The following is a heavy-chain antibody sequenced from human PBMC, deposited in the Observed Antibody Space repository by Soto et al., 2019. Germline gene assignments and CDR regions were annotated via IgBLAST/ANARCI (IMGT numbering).Heavy chain of an antibody. D-gene: IGHD3-3*01. Sequence: PGGSLRLSCAASGFTFGSYAMSWVGQGPGKGLEWVSAISGSGGSTYYADSVKGRFTISRDNSKNTLYLQMNSLRAEDTAVYYCAKEGRITIVGVVIPYFDYWGQGTLVTVSS. CDR1: GFTFGSYA. CDR3: AKEGRITIVGVVIPYFDY. CDR2: ISGSGGST. V-gene: IGHV3-23*01. J-gene: IGHJ4*02.